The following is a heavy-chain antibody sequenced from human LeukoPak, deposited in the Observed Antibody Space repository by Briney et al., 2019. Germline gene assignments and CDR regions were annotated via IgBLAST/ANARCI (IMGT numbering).Heavy chain of an antibody. CDR2: INAGNGDT. CDR1: GYTFAKYA. J-gene: IGHJ6*02. Sequence: ASVKVSCKASGYTFAKYAIHWVRQAPGQRLEWMGWINAGNGDTRYSQKFQGRVTITRDTSASTAYMELSSLRSEDTAVYYCARDGTYYYGMDVWGQGTTVTVSS. V-gene: IGHV1-3*01. D-gene: IGHD1-1*01. CDR3: ARDGTYYYGMDV.